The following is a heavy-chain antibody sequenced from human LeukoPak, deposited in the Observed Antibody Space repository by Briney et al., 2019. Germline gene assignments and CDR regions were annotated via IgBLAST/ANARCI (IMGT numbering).Heavy chain of an antibody. CDR2: INHSGST. D-gene: IGHD2-2*01. CDR1: GGSFSGYY. V-gene: IGHV4-34*01. Sequence: SETLSLTCAVYGGSFSGYYWSWIRQPPGKGLEWIGEINHSGSTNYNPSLKSRVTISVDTSKNQFSLKLSSVTAADTAVYYCAAEDSSTSSMDVWGKGTSVTVSS. CDR3: AAEDSSTSSMDV. J-gene: IGHJ6*04.